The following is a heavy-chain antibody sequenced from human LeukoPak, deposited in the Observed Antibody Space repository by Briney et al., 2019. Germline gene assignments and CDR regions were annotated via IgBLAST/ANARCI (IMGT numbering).Heavy chain of an antibody. CDR3: ARVTAGTTHYYYGMDV. J-gene: IGHJ6*02. Sequence: SETLSLTCTVSGYSISSGYYWGWIRQPPGKGLEWIGSIYHSGSTYYNPSLKSRVTISVDTSKNQFSLKLSSVTAADTAVYYCARVTAGTTHYYYGMDVWGQGTTVTVSS. CDR2: IYHSGST. CDR1: GYSISSGYY. V-gene: IGHV4-38-2*02. D-gene: IGHD6-13*01.